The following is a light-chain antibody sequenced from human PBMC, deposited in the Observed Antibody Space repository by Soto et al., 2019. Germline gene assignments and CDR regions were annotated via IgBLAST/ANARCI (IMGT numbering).Light chain of an antibody. J-gene: IGKJ4*01. CDR1: QSVLYSSNNKNY. V-gene: IGKV4-1*01. Sequence: DIVMTQSPDSLAVSLGERATINCKSSQSVLYSSNNKNYLAWYQQKPGQPPKLLISWASSRESGVPDRFSGSGSGTDFPLTIRSLQAEDVAVYSCQQYYTAPLTFGGGTKVEIK. CDR3: QQYYTAPLT. CDR2: WAS.